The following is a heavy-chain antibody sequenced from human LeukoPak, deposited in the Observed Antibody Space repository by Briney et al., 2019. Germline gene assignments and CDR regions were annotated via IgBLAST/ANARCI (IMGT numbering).Heavy chain of an antibody. V-gene: IGHV5-10-1*01. CDR1: GYSFTSYW. J-gene: IGHJ4*01. D-gene: IGHD6-19*01. CDR3: ASWGIAVAGPFDY. CDR2: IDPSDSYT. Sequence: GESLQISCKGSGYSFTSYWISWVRQMPGKGLEWMGRIDPSDSYTNYSPSFQGHVTISADKSISTAYLQWSSLKASDTAMYYCASWGIAVAGPFDYWGHGTLVTVSS.